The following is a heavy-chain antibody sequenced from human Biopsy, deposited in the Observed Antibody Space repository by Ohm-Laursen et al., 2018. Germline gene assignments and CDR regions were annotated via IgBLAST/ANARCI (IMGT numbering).Heavy chain of an antibody. Sequence: SETLSLTCAVYGESFNGYYWSWIRQTPGKGLEWIGEINHSGRTNYNPSLKSRVTISVDTSKNQFSLKVRSVTAADTAVYYCVRGVDYYDPYHYYALDVWGRGTTVTASS. CDR1: GESFNGYY. D-gene: IGHD3-22*01. J-gene: IGHJ6*02. CDR2: INHSGRT. CDR3: VRGVDYYDPYHYYALDV. V-gene: IGHV4-34*01.